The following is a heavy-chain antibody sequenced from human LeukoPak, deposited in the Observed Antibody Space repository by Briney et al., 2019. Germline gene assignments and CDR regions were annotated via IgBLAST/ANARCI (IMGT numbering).Heavy chain of an antibody. J-gene: IGHJ4*02. Sequence: PGGSLRLSCAASGFTLSSYPMNWVRQAPGEGLEWVSTFVRGSTYYADTVQGRFTISRDSSKNTLYLQMDSLRADDTALYFCTRAAPYGTSWYGKNDYWGQGTLVAVSS. CDR1: GFTLSSYP. V-gene: IGHV3-23*01. D-gene: IGHD6-13*01. CDR3: TRAAPYGTSWYGKNDY. CDR2: FVRGST.